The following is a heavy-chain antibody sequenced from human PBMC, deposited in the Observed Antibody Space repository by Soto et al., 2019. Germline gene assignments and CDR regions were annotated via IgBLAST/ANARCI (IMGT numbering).Heavy chain of an antibody. J-gene: IGHJ3*01. CDR2: INSDGSTT. Sequence: EVQLVESGGGLVQPGGSLRLSCAASGFTFSHYWMHWVRQTPGKGLVWISRINSDGSTTSSADSVRGRFSMSRDNAKNPLYLQITGLRADDTAVYFCARDIGGVTASDAFDVWGHGTMVTVSS. CDR1: GFTFSHYW. D-gene: IGHD2-21*02. V-gene: IGHV3-74*01. CDR3: ARDIGGVTASDAFDV.